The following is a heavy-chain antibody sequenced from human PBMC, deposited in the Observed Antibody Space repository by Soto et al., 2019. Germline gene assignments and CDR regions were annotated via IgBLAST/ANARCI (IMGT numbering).Heavy chain of an antibody. V-gene: IGHV3-23*01. CDR3: ARDYSSYGPFDY. CDR2: ISVSGGST. CDR1: GFTFSSYA. D-gene: IGHD5-18*01. J-gene: IGHJ4*02. Sequence: GGSLRLSCAASGFTFSSYAMSWVRQAPGKGLEWVSAISVSGGSTYYADSVKGRFTISRDNSKNTLYLHMNSLRAEDTAVYYCARDYSSYGPFDYWGQGTLVTVSS.